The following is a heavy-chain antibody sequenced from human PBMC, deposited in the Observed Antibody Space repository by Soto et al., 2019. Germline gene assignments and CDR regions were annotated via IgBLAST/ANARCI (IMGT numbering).Heavy chain of an antibody. CDR3: TRTTVVTDAFDT. CDR1: GFTFGDYA. Sequence: PGGSLRLSCTASGFTFGDYAMSWVRQAPGKGLEWVGFIRSKAYGGTTEYAASVKGRFTISRDDSKSIAYLQMNSLKTEDTAVYYCTRTTVVTDAFDTWGQGTMVTVSS. D-gene: IGHD4-17*01. J-gene: IGHJ3*02. CDR2: IRSKAYGGTT. V-gene: IGHV3-49*04.